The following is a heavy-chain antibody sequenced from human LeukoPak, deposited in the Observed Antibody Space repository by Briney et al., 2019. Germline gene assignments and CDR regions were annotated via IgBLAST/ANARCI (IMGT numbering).Heavy chain of an antibody. CDR3: AREGPETYFFDF. CDR2: IRPSGST. Sequence: GASLKLSCKASGYTFTSYYIHWVRQAPGQGLEYMGIIRPSGSTAYPQKFQGRVTMTRDTSTSAVYMELSSLTSEDTAVYYRAREGPETYFFDFWGQGTLVTVSS. J-gene: IGHJ4*02. D-gene: IGHD5-24*01. CDR1: GYTFTSYY. V-gene: IGHV1-46*01.